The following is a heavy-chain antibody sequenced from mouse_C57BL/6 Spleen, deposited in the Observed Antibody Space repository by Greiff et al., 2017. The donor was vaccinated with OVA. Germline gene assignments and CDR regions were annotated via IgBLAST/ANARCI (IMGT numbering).Heavy chain of an antibody. CDR2: IYPGDGDT. CDR1: GYAFSSYW. Sequence: QVQLKESGAELVKPGASVKISCKASGYAFSSYWMNWVKQRPGKGLEWIGQIYPGDGDTNYNGKFKGKATLTADKSSSTAYMQLSSLTSEDSAVYFCARRRDSSGYGFAYWGQGTLVTVSA. D-gene: IGHD3-2*02. V-gene: IGHV1-80*01. CDR3: ARRRDSSGYGFAY. J-gene: IGHJ3*01.